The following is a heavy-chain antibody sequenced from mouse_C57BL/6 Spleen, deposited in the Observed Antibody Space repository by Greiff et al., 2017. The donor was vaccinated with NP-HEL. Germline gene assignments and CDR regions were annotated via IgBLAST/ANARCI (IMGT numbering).Heavy chain of an antibody. CDR2: IWGVGST. D-gene: IGHD1-1*01. J-gene: IGHJ3*01. V-gene: IGHV2-6*01. CDR1: GFSLTSYG. CDR3: ASGRDYYGSSSFAY. Sequence: VQLQESGPGLVAPSQSLSITCTVSGFSLTSYGVDWVRPSPGKGLEWLGVIWGVGSTNYNSALKSRLSISKDNSKSQVFLKMNSLQTDDTAMYYCASGRDYYGSSSFAYWGQGTLVTVSA.